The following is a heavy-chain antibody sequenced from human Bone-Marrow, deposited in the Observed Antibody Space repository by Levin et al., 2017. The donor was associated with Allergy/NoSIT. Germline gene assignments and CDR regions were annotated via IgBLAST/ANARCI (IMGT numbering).Heavy chain of an antibody. D-gene: IGHD5-12*01. Sequence: GGSLRLSCAASGFTFSTYSMHWVRQAPGKGLEWVSMISDDGNNKNYADFVKGRFSISRDNSKNTLYLEMNSPRGEDTAVYYCAREESPRALRSFDYWGQGTLVTVSS. CDR1: GFTFSTYS. CDR3: AREESPRALRSFDY. V-gene: IGHV3-30*04. J-gene: IGHJ4*02. CDR2: ISDDGNNK.